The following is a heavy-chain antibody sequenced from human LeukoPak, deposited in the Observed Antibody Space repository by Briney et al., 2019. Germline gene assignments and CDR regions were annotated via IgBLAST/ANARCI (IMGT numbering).Heavy chain of an antibody. CDR3: AREDDSSGNNWFDP. CDR2: IIPIFGTA. Sequence: ASVKVSCKASGGTFSSYAISWVRQAPGQGLEWMGGIIPIFGTANYAQKFQGRVTITADESTSTAYMELSSLRSEDTAVYYCAREDDSSGNNWFDPWGQGTLVTVSS. D-gene: IGHD3-22*01. V-gene: IGHV1-69*13. J-gene: IGHJ5*02. CDR1: GGTFSSYA.